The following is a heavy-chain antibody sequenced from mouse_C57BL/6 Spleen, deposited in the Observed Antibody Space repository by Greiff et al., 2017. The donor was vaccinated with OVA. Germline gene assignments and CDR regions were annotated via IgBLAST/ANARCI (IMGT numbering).Heavy chain of an antibody. CDR3: ARGGKNDAMDY. D-gene: IGHD2-12*01. CDR2: ISSGSSTI. CDR1: GFTFSDYG. V-gene: IGHV5-17*01. J-gene: IGHJ4*01. Sequence: DVMLVESGGGLVKPGGSLKLSCAASGFTFSDYGMHWVRQAPEKGLEWVAYISSGSSTIYYADTVKGRFTISRDNAKNTLFLQMTSLRSEDTAMYYCARGGKNDAMDYWGQGTSVTVSS.